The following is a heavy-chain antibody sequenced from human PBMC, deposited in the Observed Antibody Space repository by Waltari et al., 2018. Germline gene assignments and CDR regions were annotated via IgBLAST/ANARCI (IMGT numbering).Heavy chain of an antibody. CDR2: MDKSGSH. CDR3: AREATYRFVYYGLDV. D-gene: IGHD3-16*02. Sequence: QVQLQESGPRLVKPSQTLSLTCSVSGGSLDSGYYYWGWVRQPGGKGLEWIGRMDKSGSHTYDPSLDSRVSISLGTSKKQIFLKLASVTAADTAIYFCAREATYRFVYYGLDVWGQGTTVTVSS. J-gene: IGHJ6*02. CDR1: GGSLDSGYYY. V-gene: IGHV4-61*02.